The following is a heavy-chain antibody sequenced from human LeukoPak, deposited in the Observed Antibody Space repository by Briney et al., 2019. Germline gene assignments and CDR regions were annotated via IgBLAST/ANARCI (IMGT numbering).Heavy chain of an antibody. D-gene: IGHD3-22*01. CDR3: TTDLTYYYDSSGYYL. J-gene: IGHJ5*02. Sequence: GGSLRLSCAASGFTFSSYAMSWVRQAPGKGLEWVSAISGSGGSTYYAAPVKGRFTISRDDSKNTLYLQMNSLKTEDTAVYYCTTDLTYYYDSSGYYLWGQGTLVTVSS. CDR2: ISGSGGST. V-gene: IGHV3-23*01. CDR1: GFTFSSYA.